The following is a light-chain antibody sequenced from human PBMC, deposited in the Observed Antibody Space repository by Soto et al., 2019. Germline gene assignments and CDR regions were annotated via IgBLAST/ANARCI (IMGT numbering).Light chain of an antibody. CDR3: SSFTITTTHVI. V-gene: IGLV2-14*01. Sequence: QSALTQPASVSGSPGQSITISCTGTSSDIGGYNYVSWYQHHPGKAPKLMIYEVSNRPPGVSNRFSGSKSGNTASLTISGLQAEDEADYYCSSFTITTTHVIFGGGTKVTVL. J-gene: IGLJ2*01. CDR2: EVS. CDR1: SSDIGGYNY.